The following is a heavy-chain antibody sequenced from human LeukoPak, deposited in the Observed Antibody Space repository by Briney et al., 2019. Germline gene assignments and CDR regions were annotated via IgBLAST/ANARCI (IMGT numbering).Heavy chain of an antibody. CDR1: GGTFSSYA. V-gene: IGHV1-69*05. Sequence: SVKVSCKASGGTFSSYAISWVRQAPGQGLEWMGGIIPIFGTANYAQKFQVRVTITTDESTSTDYMELSSLRSEDTAVYYCAPSPPYCSSTSCYGGWFDPWGQGTLVTVSS. CDR2: IIPIFGTA. CDR3: APSPPYCSSTSCYGGWFDP. J-gene: IGHJ5*02. D-gene: IGHD2-2*01.